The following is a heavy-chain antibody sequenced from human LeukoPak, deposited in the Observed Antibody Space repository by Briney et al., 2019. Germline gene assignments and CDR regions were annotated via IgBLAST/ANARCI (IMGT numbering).Heavy chain of an antibody. CDR3: ARSGLSWSGP. CDR2: IYYSGST. V-gene: IGHV4-59*01. Sequence: SETLSLTCTVSGGSISTYYWSWIRQPPGKELEWIGYIYYSGSTNYNPSLKSRVTISVDTSKNQFSLKLSSVTAAATAVYYCARSGLSWSGPWGQGTLVTVSS. J-gene: IGHJ5*02. D-gene: IGHD3-10*01. CDR1: GGSISTYY.